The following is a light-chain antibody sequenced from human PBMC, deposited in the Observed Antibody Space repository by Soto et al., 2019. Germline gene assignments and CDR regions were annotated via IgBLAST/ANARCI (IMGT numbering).Light chain of an antibody. CDR2: SNN. CDR1: SSNIGSNT. Sequence: QSVLTQPPSASGTPGQRVTISCSGSSSNIGSNTVNWYQQLPGTAPKLLIYSNNQRPSGVPDRFPGSKSGTSASLAISGLQSEDEDDYYCAAWDDSLNGHVVFGGGTKVTVL. J-gene: IGLJ2*01. V-gene: IGLV1-44*01. CDR3: AAWDDSLNGHVV.